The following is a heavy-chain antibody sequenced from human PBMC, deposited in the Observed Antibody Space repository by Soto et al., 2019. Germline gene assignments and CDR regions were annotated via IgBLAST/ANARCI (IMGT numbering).Heavy chain of an antibody. D-gene: IGHD3-22*01. CDR3: ARGDSSGYYQTPPDP. CDR2: INAGNGNT. CDR1: GYTFTSYA. V-gene: IGHV1-3*01. Sequence: ASVKVSCKASGYTFTSYAMHWVRQAPGQRLEWMGWINAGNGNTKYSQKFQGRVTITRDTSASTAYMELSSLRSEDTAVYYCARGDSSGYYQTPPDPWGQGTLVTSPQ. J-gene: IGHJ5*02.